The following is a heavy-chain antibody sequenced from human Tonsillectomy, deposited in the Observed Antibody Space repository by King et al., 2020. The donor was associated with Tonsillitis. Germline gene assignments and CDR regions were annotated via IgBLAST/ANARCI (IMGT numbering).Heavy chain of an antibody. V-gene: IGHV3-21*01. CDR3: ARDFHYADYYYYYMDV. J-gene: IGHJ6*03. CDR2: ISSSSSYI. D-gene: IGHD3-16*01. CDR1: GFTFSSYS. Sequence: VQLVESGGGLVKPGGSLRLSSAASGFTFSSYSMNWVRQAPGKGLEWVSFISSSSSYIYYADSVKGRFTISRDNAKNSLYLQMNSLRAEDTAVYYCARDFHYADYYYYYMDVWGKGTTVTVSS.